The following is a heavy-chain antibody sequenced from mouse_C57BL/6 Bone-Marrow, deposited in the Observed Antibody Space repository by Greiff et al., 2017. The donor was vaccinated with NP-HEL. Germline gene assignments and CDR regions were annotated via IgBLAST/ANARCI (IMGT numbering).Heavy chain of an antibody. CDR2: IYPGNSDT. J-gene: IGHJ2*01. D-gene: IGHD4-1*01. Sequence: EVQLQQSGTVLARPGASVKMSCKTSGYTFTSYWMHWVKQRPGQGLEWIGAIYPGNSDTSYNQKFKGKAKLTAVTSASTAYMELSSLTNEDSAVYYCTDLGEDYWGQGTTLTVSS. CDR3: TDLGEDY. V-gene: IGHV1-5*01. CDR1: GYTFTSYW.